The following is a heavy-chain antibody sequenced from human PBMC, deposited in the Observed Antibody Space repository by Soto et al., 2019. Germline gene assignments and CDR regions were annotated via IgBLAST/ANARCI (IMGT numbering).Heavy chain of an antibody. J-gene: IGHJ4*02. V-gene: IGHV1-18*01. CDR2: INPSDGNR. D-gene: IGHD3-22*01. Sequence: GAPGKGSSKASCCRFTFSGMNWVGEGPGQGLEWMGWINPSDGNRNFAQKFEDRVTMTTATSTNTVFLELRSLKSDDTAIYYCARDRLRGYDSSGFYSWGQGTMVTVSS. CDR3: ARDRLRGYDSSGFYS. CDR1: CCRFTFSG.